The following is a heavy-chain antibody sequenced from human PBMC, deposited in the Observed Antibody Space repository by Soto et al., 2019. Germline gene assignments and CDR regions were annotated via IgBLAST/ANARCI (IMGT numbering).Heavy chain of an antibody. CDR3: AKDRSIAARPGFDP. D-gene: IGHD6-6*01. V-gene: IGHV3-9*01. Sequence: GGSLRLSCAASGFTFDDYAMHWVRQAPGKGLEWVSGISWNSGSICYADSVKGRFTISRDNAKNSLYLQMNSLRAEDTALYYCAKDRSIAARPGFDPWGQGTLVTVSS. CDR1: GFTFDDYA. J-gene: IGHJ5*02. CDR2: ISWNSGSI.